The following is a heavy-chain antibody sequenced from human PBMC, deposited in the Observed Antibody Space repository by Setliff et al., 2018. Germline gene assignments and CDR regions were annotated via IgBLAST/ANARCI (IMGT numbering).Heavy chain of an antibody. V-gene: IGHV3-30*02. CDR2: TRYDGSNK. CDR1: GFIFSNYG. J-gene: IGHJ4*02. CDR3: ASATGY. Sequence: GGSLRLSCAASGFIFSNYGMYWVRQAPGKGLEWVAFTRYDGSNKYYADSVKGRFTISRDNSKNILSLQMNSLRGEDTAVYFCASATGYWGQGILVTVSS.